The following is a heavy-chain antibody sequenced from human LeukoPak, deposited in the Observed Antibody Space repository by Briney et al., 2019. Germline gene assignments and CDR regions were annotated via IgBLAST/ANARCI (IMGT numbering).Heavy chain of an antibody. CDR3: ARVNFGDFGSGSLDH. CDR1: GFTVINNY. J-gene: IGHJ4*02. V-gene: IGHV3-53*01. D-gene: IGHD3-10*01. Sequence: PGGSLRLSCTPSGFTVINNYMTWVRQATGGGLDWVSVIYNDGNTYYSDSVRGRFTISRDFSKNSVYLQMNSLRAEDTAVYYCARVNFGDFGSGSLDHWGQGTLVTVSS. CDR2: IYNDGNT.